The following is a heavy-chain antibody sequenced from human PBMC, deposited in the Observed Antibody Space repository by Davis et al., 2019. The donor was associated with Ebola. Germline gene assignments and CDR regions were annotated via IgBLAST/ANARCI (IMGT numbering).Heavy chain of an antibody. CDR1: GFTFSNAW. Sequence: GESLKISCAASGFTFSNAWMSWVRQAPGKGLEWVGRIKSKTDGGTTDYAAPVKGRFTISRDDSKNTLYLQMNSLKTEDTAVYYCTTDHYSSSSVFDYWGQGTLVTVSS. D-gene: IGHD6-6*01. CDR2: IKSKTDGGTT. CDR3: TTDHYSSSSVFDY. V-gene: IGHV3-15*01. J-gene: IGHJ4*02.